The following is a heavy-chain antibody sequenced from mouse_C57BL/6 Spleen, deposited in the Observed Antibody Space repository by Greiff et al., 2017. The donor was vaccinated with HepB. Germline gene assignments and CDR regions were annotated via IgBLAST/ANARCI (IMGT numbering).Heavy chain of an antibody. CDR3: ARTGSSLYAMDY. Sequence: EVKVVESEGGLVQPGSSMKLSCTASGFTFSDYYMAWVRQVPEKGLEWVANINYDGSSTYYLDSLKSRFIISRDNAKNILYLQMSSLKSEDTATYYCARTGSSLYAMDYWGQGTSVTVSS. J-gene: IGHJ4*01. V-gene: IGHV5-16*01. CDR2: INYDGSST. D-gene: IGHD1-1*01. CDR1: GFTFSDYY.